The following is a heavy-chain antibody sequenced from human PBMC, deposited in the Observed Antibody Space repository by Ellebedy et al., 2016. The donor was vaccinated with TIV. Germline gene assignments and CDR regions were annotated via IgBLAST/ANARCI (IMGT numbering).Heavy chain of an antibody. D-gene: IGHD2-2*01. CDR3: ARVPADNWFNP. CDR2: INAGNGNT. V-gene: IGHV1-3*01. CDR1: GYTFTSYA. Sequence: ASVKVSXXASGYTFTSYAMHWVRQAPGQRLEWMGWINAGNGNTKYSQKFQGRVTMTRDTSISTAYMELSRLRSDDTAVYYCARVPADNWFNPWGQGTLVTVSS. J-gene: IGHJ5*02.